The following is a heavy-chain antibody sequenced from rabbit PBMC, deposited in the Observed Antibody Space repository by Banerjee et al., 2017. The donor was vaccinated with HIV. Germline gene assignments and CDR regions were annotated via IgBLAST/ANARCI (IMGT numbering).Heavy chain of an antibody. Sequence: QEQLEESGGDLVKPEGSLTLTCKASGFSFSNKYVMCWVRQAPGKGLEWIACINTSSGNAVYASWAKGRFTISKSSSTTVTLQGPSLTAADTATYFCARDLAGAIGWNFNLWGPGTLVTVS. CDR2: INTSSGNA. V-gene: IGHV1S45*01. CDR1: GFSFSNKYV. J-gene: IGHJ4*01. D-gene: IGHD4-1*01. CDR3: ARDLAGAIGWNFNL.